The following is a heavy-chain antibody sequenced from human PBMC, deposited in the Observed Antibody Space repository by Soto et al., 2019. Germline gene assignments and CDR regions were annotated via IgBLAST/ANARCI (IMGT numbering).Heavy chain of an antibody. D-gene: IGHD6-13*01. Sequence: ASVKVSCKASGYTFTSYGISWVRQAPGQGLEWMGWISAYNGNTNYAQKLQGRVTMTTDTSTSTAYMELRSLRSDDTAVNYCAXXXRYSSSWSPTWYFDYWGQGTLVTVSS. V-gene: IGHV1-18*01. CDR2: ISAYNGNT. CDR3: AXXXRYSSSWSPTWYFDY. J-gene: IGHJ4*02. CDR1: GYTFTSYG.